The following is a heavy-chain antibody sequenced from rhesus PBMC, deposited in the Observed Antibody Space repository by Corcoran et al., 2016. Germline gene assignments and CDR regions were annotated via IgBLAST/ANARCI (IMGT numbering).Heavy chain of an antibody. J-gene: IGHJ4*01. CDR3: ARDRSSLYYFDY. CDR2: ISGSGGRT. CDR1: GGSISSNY. Sequence: QLQLQESGPGLVKPSETLSLICAVSGGSISSNYWSWIRQPPGKALEGIGRISGSGGRTDYNPSLKSRVTISTDTSQNQFSLKLSSVTAADTAVYYCARDRSSLYYFDYWGQGVLVTVSS. V-gene: IGHV4-173*01. D-gene: IGHD6-19*01.